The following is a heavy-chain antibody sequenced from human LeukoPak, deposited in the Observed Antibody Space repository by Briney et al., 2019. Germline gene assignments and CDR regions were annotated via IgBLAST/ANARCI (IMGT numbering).Heavy chain of an antibody. D-gene: IGHD5-18*01. CDR3: ATGYSYGYESFDY. Sequence: GGSLRLSCAASGFTVSSNYMSWVRQAPGKGLEWVSVIYSGGSTYYADSVKGRFTISRDNSKNTLYLQMNSLRAEDTAVYYCATGYSYGYESFDYWGQGTLVTVSS. V-gene: IGHV3-53*01. J-gene: IGHJ4*02. CDR1: GFTVSSNY. CDR2: IYSGGST.